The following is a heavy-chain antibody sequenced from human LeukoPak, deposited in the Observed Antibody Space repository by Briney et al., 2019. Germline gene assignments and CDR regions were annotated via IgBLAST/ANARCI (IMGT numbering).Heavy chain of an antibody. CDR1: GYTLTELS. CDR2: FDPEDGET. CDR3: ATDPTTVTTLGYH. V-gene: IGHV1-24*01. D-gene: IGHD4-17*01. J-gene: IGHJ5*02. Sequence: ASFKVSCKVSGYTLTELSMHWVRQAPGKSLEWTGGFDPEDGETLYAQKFQGRVTMTEDTSTDTAYMELSSLRSEDTAVYYCATDPTTVTTLGYHWGQGTLVTVSS.